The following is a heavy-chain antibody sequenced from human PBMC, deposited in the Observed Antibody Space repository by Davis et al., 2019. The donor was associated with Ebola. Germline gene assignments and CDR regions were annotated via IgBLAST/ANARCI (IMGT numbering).Heavy chain of an antibody. Sequence: GGSLRLSCAASGFTFSNYAMSWVRQAPGKGLEWVSAISASGGNTFYADSVKGRFTVSRDNSKNTLYLQMNSLRVEDTAVYYCAKDFRNYDYWGQGTLVTVSS. CDR3: AKDFRNYDY. D-gene: IGHD4-11*01. V-gene: IGHV3-23*01. CDR1: GFTFSNYA. CDR2: ISASGGNT. J-gene: IGHJ4*02.